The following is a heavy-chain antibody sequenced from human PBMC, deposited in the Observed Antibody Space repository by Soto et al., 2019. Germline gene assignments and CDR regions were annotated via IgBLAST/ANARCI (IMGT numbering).Heavy chain of an antibody. D-gene: IGHD6-13*01. CDR1: GDTFTGDY. J-gene: IGHJ4*02. Sequence: AAVKVSCKASGDTFTGDYMHWVRQAPGQGLDWMGWINPNSGGTNYAQKFQGRVTMTRDTSISTAYMELSRLRSDDTAVYYCARDLQKTLAYWGQGTLVTVSS. CDR3: ARDLQKTLAY. CDR2: INPNSGGT. V-gene: IGHV1-2*02.